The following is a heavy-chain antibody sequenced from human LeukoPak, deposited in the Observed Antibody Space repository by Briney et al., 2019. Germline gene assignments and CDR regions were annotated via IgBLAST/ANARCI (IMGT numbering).Heavy chain of an antibody. CDR2: IFYNGNT. CDR1: GGSISPYY. J-gene: IGHJ6*03. D-gene: IGHD2-2*01. CDR3: AREVPADRGYYYYMDV. V-gene: IGHV4-59*12. Sequence: SETLSLTCTVSGGSISPYYWSWIRQPPGKGLEWIAYIFYNGNTNYNPSLKSRVTISLDTSKKQFSLRLGSVTAADTAVYYCAREVPADRGYYYYMDVWGKGTTVTVSS.